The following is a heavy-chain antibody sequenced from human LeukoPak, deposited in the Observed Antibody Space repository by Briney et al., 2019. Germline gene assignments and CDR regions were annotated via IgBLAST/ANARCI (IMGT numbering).Heavy chain of an antibody. J-gene: IGHJ4*02. V-gene: IGHV4-4*07. CDR2: IYVSGST. CDR1: GGSISTYY. Sequence: PSETLSLTCTVSGGSISTYYWSWIRQPAGKGLEWLGRIYVSGSTNYNPSLKSRVTMSLDTSKNQFSLKLSSVTAADTAVYYCARSLGYTYGYADYWGQGTLVNVSS. D-gene: IGHD5-18*01. CDR3: ARSLGYTYGYADY.